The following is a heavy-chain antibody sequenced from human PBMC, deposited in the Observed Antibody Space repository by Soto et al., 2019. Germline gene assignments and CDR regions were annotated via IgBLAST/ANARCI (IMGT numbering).Heavy chain of an antibody. CDR3: ARSQGGSSSLDIYYDYYYGMDV. V-gene: IGHV1-69*01. J-gene: IGHJ6*02. D-gene: IGHD2-15*01. CDR1: GGTFSTYA. Sequence: QVQLVQSGAEVKKPGSSVKVSCKAPGGTFSTYAISWVRQAPGQGLEWMGGVIPIFGTPKYAQKFQGSVTITADESTSTGYMELRSLRSEDTAVYSCARSQGGSSSLDIYYDYYYGMDVGGQGTTVNVSS. CDR2: VIPIFGTP.